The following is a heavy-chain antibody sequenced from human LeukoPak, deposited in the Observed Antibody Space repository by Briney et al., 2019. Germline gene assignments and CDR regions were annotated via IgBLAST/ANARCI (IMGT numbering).Heavy chain of an antibody. CDR2: ISWNSGTI. Sequence: GGSLRLSCAVSEFTFDDYAMHWVRQAPGKGLEWVSGISWNSGTIAYADSVKGRFTISRDNAKNSLYLQMNSLRAEDTALYYCASQPSFGHLLSGFHFDYWGQGTLVTVSS. J-gene: IGHJ4*02. V-gene: IGHV3-9*01. CDR1: EFTFDDYA. CDR3: ASQPSFGHLLSGFHFDY. D-gene: IGHD3-16*01.